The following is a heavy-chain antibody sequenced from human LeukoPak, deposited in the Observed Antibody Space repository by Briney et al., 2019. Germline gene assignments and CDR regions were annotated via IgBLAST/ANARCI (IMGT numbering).Heavy chain of an antibody. Sequence: ASVKVSCKASGFTFTSHDYNWVRQATGQGLEWMGWMNPNSGNTGYAQKFQGRVTMTRDTSITTVYMELSSLTSEDTAMYYCARVAQSGYYNVYFQHWGQGTLVTVSS. J-gene: IGHJ1*01. D-gene: IGHD3-3*01. V-gene: IGHV1-8*01. CDR1: GFTFTSHD. CDR3: ARVAQSGYYNVYFQH. CDR2: MNPNSGNT.